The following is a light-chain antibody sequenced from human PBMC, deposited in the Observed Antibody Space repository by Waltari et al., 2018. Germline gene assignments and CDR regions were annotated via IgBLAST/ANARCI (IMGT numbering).Light chain of an antibody. Sequence: EIVLTQSPGTLSLSPGERATLSCRASQSVRSSYLAWYQQKPGQAPRLLIYGASSRATGIPDRFSGSGSGTDFTLAISRLEPEDFAVYYCQHYGSSSWTFGQGTKVEIK. V-gene: IGKV3-20*01. J-gene: IGKJ1*01. CDR3: QHYGSSSWT. CDR2: GAS. CDR1: QSVRSSY.